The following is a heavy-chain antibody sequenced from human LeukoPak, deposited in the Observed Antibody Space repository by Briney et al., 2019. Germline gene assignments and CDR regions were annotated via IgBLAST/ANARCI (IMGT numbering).Heavy chain of an antibody. CDR3: ARVIMAVAGYYFDY. CDR1: GGSISSGDYY. J-gene: IGHJ4*02. D-gene: IGHD6-19*01. Sequence: SETLSLTCTVSGGSISSGDYYWSWIRQPPGKGLEWIGYIYCSGSTYYNPSLKSRVTISVDTSKNQFSLKLSSVTAADTAVYYCARVIMAVAGYYFDYWGQGTLVTVSS. V-gene: IGHV4-30-4*08. CDR2: IYCSGST.